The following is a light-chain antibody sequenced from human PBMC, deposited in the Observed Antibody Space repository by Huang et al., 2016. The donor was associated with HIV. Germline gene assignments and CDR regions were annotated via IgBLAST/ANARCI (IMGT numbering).Light chain of an antibody. CDR1: ESVRSTY. CDR3: QQYGTSPWT. J-gene: IGKJ1*01. CDR2: GAS. Sequence: EIVLTQSPGTLSLSPGEGATVSCRANESVRSTYLAWYRQNGGQAPRLLIYGASNRATGSPDRFSGSGSGTDFTLTISRLEPEDFAVYYCQQYGTSPWTFGQGTKVEIK. V-gene: IGKV3-20*01.